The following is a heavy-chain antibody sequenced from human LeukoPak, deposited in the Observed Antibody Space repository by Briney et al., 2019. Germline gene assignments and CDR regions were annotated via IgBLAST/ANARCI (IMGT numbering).Heavy chain of an antibody. V-gene: IGHV3-30*18. CDR3: VKDLPTIYGYPPDAFDI. CDR2: ISYDGSNK. Sequence: GGSLRLSCAASGFTFSSYGMHWVRQAPGKGLEWVAVISYDGSNKYYADSVKGRFTISRDNSKNTLYLQMNSLRAEDTAVYYCVKDLPTIYGYPPDAFDIWGQGTMVTVSS. CDR1: GFTFSSYG. J-gene: IGHJ3*02. D-gene: IGHD5-24*01.